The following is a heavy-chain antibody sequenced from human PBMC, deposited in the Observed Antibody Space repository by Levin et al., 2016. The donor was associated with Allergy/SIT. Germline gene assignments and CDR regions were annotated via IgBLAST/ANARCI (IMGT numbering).Heavy chain of an antibody. CDR2: IYYSGST. D-gene: IGHD2-15*01. Sequence: SETLSLTCTVSGGSISSYYWSWIRQPPGKGLEWIGYIYYSGSTNYNPSLKSRVTISVDTSKNQFSLKLSSVTAADTAVYYCARDYCSGGSCYVPTWGQGTLVTVSS. J-gene: IGHJ5*02. V-gene: IGHV4-59*01. CDR3: ARDYCSGGSCYVPT. CDR1: GGSISSYY.